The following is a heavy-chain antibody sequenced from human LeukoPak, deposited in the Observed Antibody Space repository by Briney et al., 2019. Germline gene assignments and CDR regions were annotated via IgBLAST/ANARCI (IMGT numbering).Heavy chain of an antibody. D-gene: IGHD1-26*01. CDR2: IRYDGSNK. CDR1: GFTFSSYG. CDR3: ARAGGSYYEVDY. V-gene: IGHV3-30*02. Sequence: GGSLRLSCAASGFTFSSYGMHWVRQAPGKGLEWVAFIRYDGSNKYYADSVKGRFTISRDNSKNTLYLQMNSLRAEDTAVYYCARAGGSYYEVDYWGQGTLVTVSS. J-gene: IGHJ4*02.